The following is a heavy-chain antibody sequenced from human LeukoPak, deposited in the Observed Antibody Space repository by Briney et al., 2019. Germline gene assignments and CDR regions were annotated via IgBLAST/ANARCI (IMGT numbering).Heavy chain of an antibody. V-gene: IGHV4-61*02. CDR1: GDSISSGVHY. CDR3: ASSILTGYYH. Sequence: SETLSLTCTVSGDSISSGVHYWSWIRQAAGRGLEYVGRIYTTGSTNYNPSLKSRVTISVDTSKNQFSLKLSSVTAADTAVYYCASSILTGYYHWGQGTLVTVSS. CDR2: IYTTGST. D-gene: IGHD3-9*01. J-gene: IGHJ5*02.